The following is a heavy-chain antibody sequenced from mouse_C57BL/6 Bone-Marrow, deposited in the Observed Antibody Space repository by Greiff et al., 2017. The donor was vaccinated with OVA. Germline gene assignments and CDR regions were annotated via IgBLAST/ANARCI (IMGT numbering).Heavy chain of an antibody. V-gene: IGHV1-76*01. D-gene: IGHD2-4*01. CDR2: IYPGSGNT. CDR1: GYTFTDYY. Sequence: VQLQQSGAELVRPGASVKLSCKASGYTFTDYYINWVKQRPGQGLEWIARIYPGSGNTYYNEKFKGKATLTAEKSSSTAYMQLSSLTSEDSAVYFCARRYYDYLDYWGQGTTLTVSS. J-gene: IGHJ2*01. CDR3: ARRYYDYLDY.